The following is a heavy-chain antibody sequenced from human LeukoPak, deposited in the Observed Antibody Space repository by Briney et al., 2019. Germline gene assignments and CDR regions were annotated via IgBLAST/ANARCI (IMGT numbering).Heavy chain of an antibody. V-gene: IGHV3-7*01. CDR2: IKQDGSEK. CDR3: AIEGTTLGIYDY. Sequence: PGGSLRLSCAASGFTFDDYAMRWVRQAPGKGLEWVANIKQDGSEKYYVDSVKGRFTISRDNAKNSLYLQMNGLRAEDTAVYYCAIEGTTLGIYDYWGQGTLVTVSS. D-gene: IGHD5-12*01. J-gene: IGHJ4*02. CDR1: GFTFDDYA.